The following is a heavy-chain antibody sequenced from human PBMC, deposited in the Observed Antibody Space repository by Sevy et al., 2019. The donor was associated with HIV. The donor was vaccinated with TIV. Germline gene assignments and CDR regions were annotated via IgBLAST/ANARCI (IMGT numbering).Heavy chain of an antibody. CDR2: IKSKNDGGTT. Sequence: GGSLRLSCAASGFTFSNTWMSWVRQAPGKGLELVGRIKSKNDGGTTDYAAPGIGRFTISRDDSKSTLYLRMTSLKIEDTAVYYCANMGWHDGFDIWGQGTLVTVSS. V-gene: IGHV3-15*01. D-gene: IGHD1-1*01. CDR3: ANMGWHDGFDI. J-gene: IGHJ3*02. CDR1: GFTFSNTW.